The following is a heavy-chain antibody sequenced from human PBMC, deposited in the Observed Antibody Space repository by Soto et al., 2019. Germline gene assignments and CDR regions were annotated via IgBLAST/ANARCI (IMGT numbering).Heavy chain of an antibody. CDR2: IHPSGGST. D-gene: IGHD2-15*01. CDR1: GYTFTSYY. V-gene: IGHV1-46*01. Sequence: QVQLVQYGAEVKKPGASVKVSCKASGYTFTSYYMHWVRQAPGQGLEWMGIIHPSGGSTSYAQKFQGRATMTRDTSTSTVYMELSSLRSEDTAVYYCARDLCGGGSCSSPLFDYWCQGTLVTVSS. CDR3: ARDLCGGGSCSSPLFDY. J-gene: IGHJ4*02.